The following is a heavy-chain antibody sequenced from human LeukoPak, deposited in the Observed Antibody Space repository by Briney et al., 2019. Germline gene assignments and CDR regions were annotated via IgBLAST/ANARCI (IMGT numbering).Heavy chain of an antibody. D-gene: IGHD3-10*01. J-gene: IGHJ4*02. Sequence: GASVKVSCKVSGYTLTELSMHWVRQAPGKGLEWMGGFDPEDGETIYAQKFQGRVTMTRDTSISTAYMELSRLRSDDTAVYYCARVVRPLTHLWFGELLWDYWGQGTLVTVSS. CDR3: ARVVRPLTHLWFGELLWDY. CDR1: GYTLTELS. V-gene: IGHV1-24*01. CDR2: FDPEDGET.